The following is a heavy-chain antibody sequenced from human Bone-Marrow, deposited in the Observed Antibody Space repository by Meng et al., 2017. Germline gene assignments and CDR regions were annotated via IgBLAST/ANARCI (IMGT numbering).Heavy chain of an antibody. Sequence: QVQLPQWGAGLLKTSEPLSLTCVVSGGSFSDYYWSWIRQPPGKGLEWIGEINHSGSTNYNPSLESRATISVDTSQNNLSLKLSSVTAADSAVYYCARGPTTMAHDFDYWGQGTLVTVSS. CDR2: INHSGST. D-gene: IGHD4-11*01. CDR1: GGSFSDYY. CDR3: ARGPTTMAHDFDY. J-gene: IGHJ4*02. V-gene: IGHV4-34*01.